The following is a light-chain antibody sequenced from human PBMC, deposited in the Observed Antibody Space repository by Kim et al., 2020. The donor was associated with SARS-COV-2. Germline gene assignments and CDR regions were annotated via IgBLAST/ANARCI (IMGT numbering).Light chain of an antibody. J-gene: IGKJ2*01. CDR1: QSVSSN. CDR2: GAS. Sequence: SVSPEESATLSCRASQSVSSNLAWYQQKPGQAPRLLIYGASTRATGIPARFRGSGSGTEFTLTISSLQSEDFAVYYCQQYNNWPYTFGQGTKLEI. V-gene: IGKV3-15*01. CDR3: QQYNNWPYT.